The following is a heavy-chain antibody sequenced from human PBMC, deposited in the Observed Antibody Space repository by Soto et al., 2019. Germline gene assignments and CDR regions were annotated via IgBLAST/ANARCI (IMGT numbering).Heavy chain of an antibody. D-gene: IGHD3-10*02. CDR2: IYYSGNT. CDR1: GGSISSGYYY. Sequence: PSETLSLTCSVSGGSISSGYYYWSWIRQPPGKGLEWIGNIYYSGNTDYNPSLKSRLIISIDTSKNQFSLKVCSVTAADTAVYYCACSSLYGMDVWGQGTTVTVSS. J-gene: IGHJ6*02. V-gene: IGHV4-30-4*01. CDR3: ACSSLYGMDV.